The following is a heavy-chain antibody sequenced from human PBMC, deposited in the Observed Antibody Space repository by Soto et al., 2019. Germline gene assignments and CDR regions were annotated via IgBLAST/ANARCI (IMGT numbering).Heavy chain of an antibody. D-gene: IGHD3-16*01. CDR1: GYTFTSYG. CDR3: ARDKTGGAPRPNWFDP. Sequence: ASVNVSCKASGYTFTSYGISWVLQAPVQGLEWMGFISAYNCNTNYSQKLQGRFTMTTDTSTSTSYMELRSLRSDDTAVYYCARDKTGGAPRPNWFDPWGQGTLVTVS. CDR2: ISAYNCNT. J-gene: IGHJ5*02. V-gene: IGHV1-18*01.